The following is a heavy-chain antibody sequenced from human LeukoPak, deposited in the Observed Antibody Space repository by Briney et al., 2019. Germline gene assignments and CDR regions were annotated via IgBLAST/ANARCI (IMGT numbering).Heavy chain of an antibody. CDR2: INPNSGGT. Sequence: GASVKVSCKASGYTFTGYYMHWVRQAPGHGLEWMGWINPNSGGTNYAQKFQGRVTMTRDTSISTAYMELSRLRSDDTAVYYCARGSTRIAAAGTRKNWFDPWGQGTLVTVSS. D-gene: IGHD6-13*01. CDR3: ARGSTRIAAAGTRKNWFDP. CDR1: GYTFTGYY. V-gene: IGHV1-2*02. J-gene: IGHJ5*02.